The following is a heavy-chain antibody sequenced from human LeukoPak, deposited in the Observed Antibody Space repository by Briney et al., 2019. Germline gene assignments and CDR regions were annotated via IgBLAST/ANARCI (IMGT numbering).Heavy chain of an antibody. CDR1: GGPFSGYY. D-gene: IGHD5-24*01. J-gene: IGHJ4*02. V-gene: IGHV4-34*01. CDR2: INHSGST. CDR3: ARTSRDGYNYRCDY. Sequence: SETLSLNCAVYGGPFSGYYWSWIRQPPGKGLEWIGEINHSGSTNYNPSLKSRVTISVDTSKNQFSLKLSSVTAADTAVYYCARTSRDGYNYRCDYWGQGTLVTVSS.